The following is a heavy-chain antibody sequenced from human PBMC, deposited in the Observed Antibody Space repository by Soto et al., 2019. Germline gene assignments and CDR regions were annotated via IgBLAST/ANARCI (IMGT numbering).Heavy chain of an antibody. CDR3: AKVTSRESGYSYGKSGY. CDR2: INDVGYST. CDR1: GFTFSSYA. Sequence: GGSLRLSCAASGFTFSSYAMNWVRQAPGKGLQWVSAINDVGYSTYYADSVKGRFTISRDNSKNTLYLQMSSLRAEDTAVYFCAKVTSRESGYSYGKSGYWGQGTPVTVSS. J-gene: IGHJ4*02. V-gene: IGHV3-23*01. D-gene: IGHD5-18*01.